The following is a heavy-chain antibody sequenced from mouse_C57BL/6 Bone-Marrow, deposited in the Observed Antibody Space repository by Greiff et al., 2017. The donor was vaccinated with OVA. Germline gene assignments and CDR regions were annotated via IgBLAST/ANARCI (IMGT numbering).Heavy chain of an antibody. V-gene: IGHV5-17*01. CDR3: AREGYYYGSSYENYLDY. CDR2: ISSGSSTI. Sequence: EVQGVESGGGLVKPGGSLKLSCAASGFTFSDYGMHWVRQAPETGLEWVAYISSGSSTIYYADTVKGRFTISRDNAKNTLFLQMTSLRSEDTAMYYCAREGYYYGSSYENYLDYWGQGTTLTVSS. CDR1: GFTFSDYG. J-gene: IGHJ2*01. D-gene: IGHD1-1*01.